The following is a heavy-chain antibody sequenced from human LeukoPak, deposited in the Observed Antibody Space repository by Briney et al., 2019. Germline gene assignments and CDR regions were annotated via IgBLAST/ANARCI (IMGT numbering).Heavy chain of an antibody. D-gene: IGHD3-10*01. J-gene: IGHJ6*02. Sequence: GGSLRLSCAASGFTFTAYWMAWVRHTPGKGLELVASINQDGGENHYVDSVKGRFTISRDNADNSLFLHMSSLRAEDTAVYYCASRRGPSIVGSGRQTYYYYYGMDVWGQGTTVTVSS. CDR2: INQDGGEN. V-gene: IGHV3-7*02. CDR1: GFTFTAYW. CDR3: ASRRGPSIVGSGRQTYYYYYGMDV.